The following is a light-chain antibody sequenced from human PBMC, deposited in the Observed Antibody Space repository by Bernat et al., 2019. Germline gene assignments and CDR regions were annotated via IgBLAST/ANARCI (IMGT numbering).Light chain of an antibody. V-gene: IGLV3-21*03. CDR2: DDS. J-gene: IGLJ1*01. Sequence: SYVLTQPPSVSVATGKTARITCGGNNTGSKSVHWYQQKPGQAPVLVVYDDSDRPSGIPERFSGSNTGTAATLTISRVEAGDEADYYCQVWDSSSDHYVFGTGTKVTVL. CDR3: QVWDSSSDHYV. CDR1: NTGSKS.